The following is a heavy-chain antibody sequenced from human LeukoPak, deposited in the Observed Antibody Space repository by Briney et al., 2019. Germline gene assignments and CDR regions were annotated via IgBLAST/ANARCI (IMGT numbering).Heavy chain of an antibody. CDR2: TKEDGGEK. D-gene: IGHD3-10*01. Sequence: GGSLRLSCAASGFTFSSYWMSWVRQAPGKGLEWVANTKEDGGEKYYVDSVKGRFTISRDNAKKSLYLQMTSLRAEDTAVYYCARADYYGSGSYYWKWGQGTLVTVSS. V-gene: IGHV3-7*01. CDR1: GFTFSSYW. CDR3: ARADYYGSGSYYWK. J-gene: IGHJ4*02.